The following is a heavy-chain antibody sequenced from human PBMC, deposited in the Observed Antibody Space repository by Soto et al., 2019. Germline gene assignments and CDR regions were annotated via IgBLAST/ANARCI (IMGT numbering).Heavy chain of an antibody. J-gene: IGHJ6*02. CDR2: IYYSGST. V-gene: IGHV4-39*01. CDR3: ASIVVVPAHDHYYYYGMDV. Sequence: QLQLQESGPGLVKPSETLSLTCTVSGGSISSSSYYWGWIRQPPGKGLEWIGSIYYSGSTYYNPPLKSRVTISVDTSKNQFSLKLSSVTAADTAVYYCASIVVVPAHDHYYYYGMDVWGQGTTVTVSS. CDR1: GGSISSSSYY. D-gene: IGHD2-2*01.